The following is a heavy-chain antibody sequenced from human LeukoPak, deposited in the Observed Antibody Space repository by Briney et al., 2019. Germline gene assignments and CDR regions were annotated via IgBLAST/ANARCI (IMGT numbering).Heavy chain of an antibody. Sequence: GGSLRLSCAASGFTFISYSMNWVRQAPGKGLEWVSSISSSSSYIYYADSVKGRFTISRDNAKNSLYLQMNSLRAEDTAVYYCARGGVYSSGLYVDPWGQGTLVTVSS. CDR3: ARGGVYSSGLYVDP. CDR2: ISSSSSYI. V-gene: IGHV3-21*01. CDR1: GFTFISYS. D-gene: IGHD6-19*01. J-gene: IGHJ5*02.